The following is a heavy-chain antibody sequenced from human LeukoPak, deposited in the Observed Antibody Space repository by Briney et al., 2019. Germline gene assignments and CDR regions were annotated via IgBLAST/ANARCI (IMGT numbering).Heavy chain of an antibody. J-gene: IGHJ3*02. D-gene: IGHD3-3*01. CDR3: ARWRTYAFDI. Sequence: SETLSLTCTVSGGSISSYYWSWIRQPPGKGLEWIGYIYYSGSTNYNPSLKSRVTIPVDTSKNQFSLKLSSVTAADTAVYYCARWRTYAFDIWGQGTMVTVSS. V-gene: IGHV4-59*08. CDR2: IYYSGST. CDR1: GGSISSYY.